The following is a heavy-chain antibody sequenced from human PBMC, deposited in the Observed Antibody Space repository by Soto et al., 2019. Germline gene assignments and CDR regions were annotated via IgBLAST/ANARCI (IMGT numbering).Heavy chain of an antibody. Sequence: SEPLSLTCSVSGDSISGTNYYWGWIRQPPGKGLDWVGTVFYSGSTYYSPSLKGRVTISLDQPRNLCSLSVTSVTAADTAVYYCVRHGNVPARPVYYYGMDVGGQGTTVTVSS. J-gene: IGHJ6*02. CDR1: GDSISGTNYY. CDR2: VFYSGST. V-gene: IGHV4-39*01. D-gene: IGHD6-6*01. CDR3: VRHGNVPARPVYYYGMDV.